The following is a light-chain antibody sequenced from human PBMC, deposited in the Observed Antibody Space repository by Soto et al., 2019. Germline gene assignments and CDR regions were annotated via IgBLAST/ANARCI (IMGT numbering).Light chain of an antibody. J-gene: IGKJ1*01. Sequence: DIQMTQSPSTLSASVGDRVTITCRASQTISSWLAWYQQKPGKAPKLLIYKASTLKSGVPSRSSGSGSGTDFTLTISCLQSEDFATYYCQQYYSFPRTFGQGTKV. CDR1: QTISSW. CDR2: KAS. CDR3: QQYYSFPRT. V-gene: IGKV1-5*03.